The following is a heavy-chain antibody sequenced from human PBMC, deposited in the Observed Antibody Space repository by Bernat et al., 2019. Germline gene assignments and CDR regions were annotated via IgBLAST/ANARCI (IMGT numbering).Heavy chain of an antibody. CDR2: IYYSGTT. D-gene: IGHD2-2*01. CDR1: GGSISSSSYY. V-gene: IGHV4-39*01. CDR3: ERHSCSSTSCSFDY. J-gene: IGHJ4*02. Sequence: QLQLQESGPGLVKPSETLSLTCTVSGGSISSSSYYWGWIRQPPGKGLEWIGSIYYSGTTYYNPSLKSRVTISVDTSKNQFSLRLSSVTAADTAVYYCERHSCSSTSCSFDYWGQGTLVTVSS.